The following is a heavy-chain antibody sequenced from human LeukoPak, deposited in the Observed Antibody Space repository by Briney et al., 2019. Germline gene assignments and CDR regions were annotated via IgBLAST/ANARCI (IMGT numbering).Heavy chain of an antibody. V-gene: IGHV3-23*01. D-gene: IGHD5-24*01. Sequence: GGSLRLSCAASGFPFSSFAMSWVRQAPGKGLEWVSSVNGPGGSTWYADSVKGRFTISRDNSKNTLYLQMNSLRAGDTAVYYCANRDGSSWGQGTMVTVSS. CDR1: GFPFSSFA. J-gene: IGHJ3*01. CDR2: VNGPGGST. CDR3: ANRDGSS.